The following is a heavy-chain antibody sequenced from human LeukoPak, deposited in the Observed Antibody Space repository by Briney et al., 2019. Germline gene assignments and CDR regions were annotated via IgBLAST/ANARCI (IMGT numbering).Heavy chain of an antibody. CDR2: IYSGGST. CDR3: ARDTPGGYYYYGMDV. D-gene: IGHD3-16*01. J-gene: IGHJ6*02. V-gene: IGHV3-53*01. Sequence: GGSLRLSCAASGFTVSSNYMSWVHQAPGKGLEWVSVIYSGGSTYYADSVKGRFTISRDNSKNTLYLQMNSLRAEDTAVYYCARDTPGGYYYYGMDVWGQGTTVTVSS. CDR1: GFTVSSNY.